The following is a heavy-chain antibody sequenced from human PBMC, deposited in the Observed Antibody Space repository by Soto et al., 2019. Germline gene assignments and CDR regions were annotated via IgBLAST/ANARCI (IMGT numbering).Heavy chain of an antibody. CDR1: AGSISRCY. CDR2: IYYSGST. V-gene: IGHV4-59*01. J-gene: IGHJ4*02. D-gene: IGHD3-16*01. Sequence: SQTRRVTWTVSAGSISRCYWSWCRQPPGKGLEWIGYIYYSGSTNYNPSLKSRVTISVDTSKNQFSLKLSSVTAADTAVYYCARSPYAALPRYWGQGTWVTGS. CDR3: ARSPYAALPRY.